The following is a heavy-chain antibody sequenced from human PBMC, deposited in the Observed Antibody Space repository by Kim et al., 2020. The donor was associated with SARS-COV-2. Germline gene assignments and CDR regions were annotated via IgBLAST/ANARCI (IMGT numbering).Heavy chain of an antibody. J-gene: IGHJ3*02. CDR3: TTATWGPPYCSSTSCYFGSDAFDI. D-gene: IGHD2-2*01. Sequence: GGSRRLSCAASGFTFSNAWMSWVRQAPGKGLEWVGRIKSKTDGGTTDYAAPVKGRFTISRDDSKNTLYLQMNSLKTEDTAVYYGTTATWGPPYCSSTSCYFGSDAFDIWGQGTMVTVSS. CDR1: GFTFSNAW. CDR2: IKSKTDGGTT. V-gene: IGHV3-15*01.